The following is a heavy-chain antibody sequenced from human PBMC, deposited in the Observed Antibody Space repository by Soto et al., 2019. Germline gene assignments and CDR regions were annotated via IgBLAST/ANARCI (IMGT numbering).Heavy chain of an antibody. CDR1: GFTFDDYA. CDR2: ISWNSGSI. Sequence: GGSLRLSCAASGFTFDDYAMHWVRQAPGKGLEWVSGISWNSGSIGYADSVKGRFTISRDNAKNSLYLQMNSLRAEDTALYYCAKDRIAVAGTRRAFDIWGQGTMVTVSS. CDR3: AKDRIAVAGTRRAFDI. V-gene: IGHV3-9*01. D-gene: IGHD6-19*01. J-gene: IGHJ3*02.